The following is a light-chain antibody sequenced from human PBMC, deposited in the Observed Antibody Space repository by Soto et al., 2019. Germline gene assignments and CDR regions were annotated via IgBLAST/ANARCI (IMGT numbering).Light chain of an antibody. V-gene: IGLV2-14*01. CDR2: EVS. Sequence: QSVLTQPASVSGSPGQSITISCTGTSSDVGGYNYVSWYQQLPDKAPKLLIYEVSNRPSGVSNRFSGSKSGNTASLTISGLQSEEEADYYCSSYTSSTTYGFGSGTKLTVL. J-gene: IGLJ1*01. CDR3: SSYTSSTTYG. CDR1: SSDVGGYNY.